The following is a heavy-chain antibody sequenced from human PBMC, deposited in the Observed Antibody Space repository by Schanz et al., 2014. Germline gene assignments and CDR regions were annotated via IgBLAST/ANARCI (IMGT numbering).Heavy chain of an antibody. J-gene: IGHJ5*01. D-gene: IGHD2-15*01. CDR3: SKDKQGSRSDDS. CDR1: GFTFSTTG. V-gene: IGHV3-30*02. CDR2: IRYDGINK. Sequence: QLVESGGGVVQPGGSLRLSCAASGFTFSTTGMHWVRQAPGKGLVWVTYIRYDGINKYYADSVKGRFIVSRDNSKNTLYLEMNRLRVDDTAVYYCSKDKQGSRSDDSWGQGTLVTVSS.